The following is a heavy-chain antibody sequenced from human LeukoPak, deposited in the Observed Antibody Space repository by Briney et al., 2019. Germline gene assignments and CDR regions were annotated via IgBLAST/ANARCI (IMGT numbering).Heavy chain of an antibody. J-gene: IGHJ6*03. CDR2: IAPSGGA. CDR1: GASISTYY. D-gene: IGHD4-17*01. CDR3: ARHVATTVTRGYSCHPMDV. V-gene: IGHV4-4*09. Sequence: SETLSLTCTASGASISTYYWSWIRQPPGEGLEWIAYIAPSGGAVYNPSLNSRLTVSVDTSKNQFSLMLNSVTAADTAVYYCARHVATTVTRGYSCHPMDVWGKGTTVSVSS.